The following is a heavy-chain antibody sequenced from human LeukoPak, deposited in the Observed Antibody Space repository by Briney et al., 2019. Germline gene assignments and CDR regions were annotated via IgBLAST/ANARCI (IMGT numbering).Heavy chain of an antibody. CDR2: INHSGST. D-gene: IGHD1-7*01. V-gene: IGHV4-34*01. Sequence: SETLSLTCAVYGGSFSGYYWSWIRQPPGKGLEWIGEINHSGSTNYNPSLKSRVTISVDTSKNQFSLKLSSVTAADTAVYYCARRAVRWNFYFDYWGQGTLVTVSP. CDR1: GGSFSGYY. J-gene: IGHJ4*02. CDR3: ARRAVRWNFYFDY.